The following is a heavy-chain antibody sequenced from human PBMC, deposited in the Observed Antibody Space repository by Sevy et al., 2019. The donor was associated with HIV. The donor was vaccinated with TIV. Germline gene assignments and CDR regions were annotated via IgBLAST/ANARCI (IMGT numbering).Heavy chain of an antibody. D-gene: IGHD2-2*02. CDR3: ARDRKDCSSTSCYTESYYYYYYGMDV. Sequence: GGSLRLSCAASGFTFSSYAMHWVRQAPGKGLEWVAVISYDGSNKYYADSMKGRFTISRDNSKNTLYLQMNSLRAEDTAVYYCARDRKDCSSTSCYTESYYYYYYGMDVWGQGTTVTVSS. CDR2: ISYDGSNK. J-gene: IGHJ6*02. V-gene: IGHV3-30*04. CDR1: GFTFSSYA.